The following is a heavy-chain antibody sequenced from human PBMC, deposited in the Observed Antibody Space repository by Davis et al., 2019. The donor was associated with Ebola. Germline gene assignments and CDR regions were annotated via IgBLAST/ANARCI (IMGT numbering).Heavy chain of an antibody. CDR1: GNSFSSLW. CDR3: ASLRRTITGMDDAFDI. CDR2: IYTGDSDT. D-gene: IGHD2-8*02. J-gene: IGHJ3*02. Sequence: GESLKISCKGSGNSFSSLWIAWVRQMPGKGLEWMGIIYTGDSDTRYSPSFRGQVTISADKSIKTAFLQWSSLKASDTAMYYCASLRRTITGMDDAFDIWGQGTMVTVSS. V-gene: IGHV5-51*01.